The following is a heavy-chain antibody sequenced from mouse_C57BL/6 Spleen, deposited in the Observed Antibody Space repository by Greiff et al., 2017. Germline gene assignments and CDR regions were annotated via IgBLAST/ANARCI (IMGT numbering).Heavy chain of an antibody. CDR1: GFTFSSYG. J-gene: IGHJ2*01. CDR2: ISSGGSYT. V-gene: IGHV5-6*02. CDR3: ARDWDY. D-gene: IGHD4-1*01. Sequence: DVKLQESGGDLVKPGGSLKLSCAASGFTFSSYGMSWVRQTPDKRLEWVATISSGGSYTYYPDSVKGRFTISRDNAKNTLYLQMSSLKSEDTAMYYCARDWDYWGQGTTLTVSS.